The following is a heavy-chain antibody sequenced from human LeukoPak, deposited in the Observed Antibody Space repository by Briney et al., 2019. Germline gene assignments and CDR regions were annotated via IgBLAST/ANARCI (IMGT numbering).Heavy chain of an antibody. D-gene: IGHD3-10*01. CDR2: ISYDGSNK. V-gene: IGHV3-30*03. J-gene: IGHJ4*02. CDR3: VRDRLWFGEALNLL. CDR1: GFTFSSYG. Sequence: PGRSLRLSCAASGFTFSSYGMHWVRQAPGKGLEWVAVISYDGSNKYYADSVKGRFTISRDNSKNTLYLQMNSLRVEDTAVYYCVRDRLWFGEALNLLWGQGTLVTVSS.